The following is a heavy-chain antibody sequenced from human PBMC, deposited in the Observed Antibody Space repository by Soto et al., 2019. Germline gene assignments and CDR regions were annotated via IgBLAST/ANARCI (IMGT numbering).Heavy chain of an antibody. CDR3: TRHDYSDK. D-gene: IGHD4-17*01. CDR1: GFTFGNAW. J-gene: IGHJ4*02. V-gene: IGHV3-15*07. Sequence: GGSLRLSCAASGFTFGNAWMNWVRQAPGKGLEWVGRIKLRSEGGTTDFAAPVKGRFSISRDDSKNMMYLQMNSLKTEDTAMYFCTRHDYSDKWGQGTLVTVSS. CDR2: IKLRSEGGTT.